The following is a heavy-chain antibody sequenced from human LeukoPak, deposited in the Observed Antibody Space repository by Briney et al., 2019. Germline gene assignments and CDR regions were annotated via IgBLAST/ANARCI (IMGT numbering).Heavy chain of an antibody. CDR3: AKHGPRVTTYYWHFDL. Sequence: GGSLRLSCAASGFTFSSYAMSWVRQAPGKGLEWVSAISGSGGSTYYADSVKGRFTISRDNSKNTLYLQMNSLRAEDTAVYYCAKHGPRVTTYYWHFDLWGRGTLVTVSS. J-gene: IGHJ2*01. CDR2: ISGSGGST. CDR1: GFTFSSYA. D-gene: IGHD3-10*01. V-gene: IGHV3-23*01.